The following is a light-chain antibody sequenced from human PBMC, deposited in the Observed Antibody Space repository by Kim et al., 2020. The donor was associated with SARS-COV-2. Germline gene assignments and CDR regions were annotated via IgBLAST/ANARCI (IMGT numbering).Light chain of an antibody. CDR2: GEN. CDR1: SLRSCS. CDR3: NSRDRRGKHYV. J-gene: IGLJ1*01. Sequence: ALGKTAPSTCQGASLRSCSESGEQQKQGQAPVLVISGENKRPSGIPDRFSGATSGNTASVTITGAQAEDEADYYCNSRDRRGKHYVFGPGTKVTVL. V-gene: IGLV3-19*01.